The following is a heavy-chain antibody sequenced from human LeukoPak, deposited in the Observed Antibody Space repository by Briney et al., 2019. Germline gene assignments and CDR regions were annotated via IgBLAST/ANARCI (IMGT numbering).Heavy chain of an antibody. Sequence: ASVKVSCKASGYTFTSYDINWVRQAPGQGLEWMGIINPSGGSTSYAQKFQGRVTMTRDTSTSTVYMELSSLRSEDTAVYYCARDRTIFGVVEVIPNWFDPWGQGTLVTVSS. D-gene: IGHD3-3*01. V-gene: IGHV1-46*01. CDR3: ARDRTIFGVVEVIPNWFDP. CDR2: INPSGGST. CDR1: GYTFTSYD. J-gene: IGHJ5*02.